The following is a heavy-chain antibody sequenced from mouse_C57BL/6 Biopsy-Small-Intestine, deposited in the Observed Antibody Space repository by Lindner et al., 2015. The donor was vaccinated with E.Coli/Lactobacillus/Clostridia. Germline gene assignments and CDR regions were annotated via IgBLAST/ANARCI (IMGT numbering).Heavy chain of an antibody. V-gene: IGHV1-4*01. D-gene: IGHD2-13*01. CDR1: GYTFTSFG. Sequence: SVKVSCKASGYTFTSFGISWVRQAPGQGLEWVGWISPYNGNANYAQNLQGRVTMTTDTSTNTAYMELRSLRFDDTAVYYCARVNDYFYFMDVWGQGTTVTVSS. J-gene: IGHJ4*01. CDR3: ARVNDYFYFMDV. CDR2: ISPYNGNA.